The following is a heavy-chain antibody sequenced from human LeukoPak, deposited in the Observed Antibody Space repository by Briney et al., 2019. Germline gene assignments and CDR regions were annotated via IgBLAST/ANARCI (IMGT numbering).Heavy chain of an antibody. CDR2: ISGSGGST. Sequence: PGGSLRLSCAASGFTFSSYAMSWVRQAPGKGLEWVSAISGSGGSTYYADSVKGRFTISRDNSKNTLYPQMNSLRAEDTAVYYCARRYCSSTTCPVDCWGQGTLVTVSS. J-gene: IGHJ4*02. D-gene: IGHD2-2*01. CDR1: GFTFSSYA. V-gene: IGHV3-23*01. CDR3: ARRYCSSTTCPVDC.